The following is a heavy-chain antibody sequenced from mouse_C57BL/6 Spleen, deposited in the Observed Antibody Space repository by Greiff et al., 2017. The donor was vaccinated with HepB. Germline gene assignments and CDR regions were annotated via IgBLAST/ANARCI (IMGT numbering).Heavy chain of an antibody. CDR3: ARKSDYYGSSYEAMDY. J-gene: IGHJ4*01. CDR1: GFSLTSYG. Sequence: QVHVKQSGPGLVQPSQSLSITCTVSGFSLTSYGVHWVRQSPGKGLEWLGVIWSGGSTDYNAAFISRLSISKDNSKSQVFFKMNSLQADDTAIYYCARKSDYYGSSYEAMDYWGQGTSVTVSS. CDR2: IWSGGST. D-gene: IGHD1-1*01. V-gene: IGHV2-2*01.